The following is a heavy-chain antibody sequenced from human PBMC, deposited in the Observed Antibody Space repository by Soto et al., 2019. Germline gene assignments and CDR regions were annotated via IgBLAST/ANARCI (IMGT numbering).Heavy chain of an antibody. CDR2: IYYSGST. CDR3: ARGTGGYSFVTPRERDY. J-gene: IGHJ4*02. Sequence: QVQLQESGPGLVKPSQTLSLTCTVSGGSISSGGYYWNWIRQLPGKGLEWIGYIYYSGSTYYSPSLKSRVTISVDTSKNHFSLNVSSVTAADTAVYFCARGTGGYSFVTPRERDYWGQGTLATVSS. D-gene: IGHD5-18*01. CDR1: GGSISSGGYY. V-gene: IGHV4-31*03.